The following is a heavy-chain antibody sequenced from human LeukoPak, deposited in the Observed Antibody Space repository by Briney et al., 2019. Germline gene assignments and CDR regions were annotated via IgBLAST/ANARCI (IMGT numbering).Heavy chain of an antibody. J-gene: IGHJ6*02. Sequence: SQTLSLTCAISGDSVSSNSAAWNWISQSPSRGLEGLGRTYYRSKWYNDYAVSVKSQITSNPDTSKNQFSLQLNAVTSEDTAVYYCASSSSSAKSYYYGMDVWGQGTTVTVSS. CDR3: ASSSSSAKSYYYGMDV. V-gene: IGHV6-1*01. D-gene: IGHD2-2*01. CDR1: GDSVSSNSAA. CDR2: TYYRSKWYN.